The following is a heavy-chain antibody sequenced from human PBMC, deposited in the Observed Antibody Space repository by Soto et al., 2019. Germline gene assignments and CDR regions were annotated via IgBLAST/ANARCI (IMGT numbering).Heavy chain of an antibody. V-gene: IGHV3-53*01. CDR3: ARGSIAFDI. CDR2: IYSAGRT. D-gene: IGHD6-6*01. CDR1: GFTVSTNY. J-gene: IGHJ3*02. Sequence: EVQLVESGGGLIQPGGSLRLSCVASGFTVSTNYMNWVRQAPGKGLEWVSIIYSAGRTDYTESVKGRFTMSRDNSKNTLYLQMNSLRAEDTAVYYCARGSIAFDIWGQGTMVTVSS.